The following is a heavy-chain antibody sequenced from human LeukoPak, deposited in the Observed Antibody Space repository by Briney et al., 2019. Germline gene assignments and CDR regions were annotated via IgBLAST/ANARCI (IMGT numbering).Heavy chain of an antibody. CDR2: VSFDGSNG. Sequence: GTSLRLSCTDSEIIFTTSAMHWVRQAPGKGLEWVAVVSFDGSNGKYADSLRGRFTISRDNSKNTLYLQMNSLRAEDTAVYYCARRGGIHLEYFDYWGQGTLVTVSS. D-gene: IGHD3-3*01. CDR1: EIIFTTSA. CDR3: ARRGGIHLEYFDY. J-gene: IGHJ4*02. V-gene: IGHV3-30-3*01.